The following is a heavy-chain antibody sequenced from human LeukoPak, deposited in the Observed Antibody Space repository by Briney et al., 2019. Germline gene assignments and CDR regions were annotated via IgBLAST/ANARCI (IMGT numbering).Heavy chain of an antibody. V-gene: IGHV1-69*13. J-gene: IGHJ4*02. CDR1: GGTFSSYA. D-gene: IGHD2-2*01. Sequence: ASVKVSCKASGGTFSSYAISWVRQAPGQGLEWMGGIIPIFGTANYAQKFQGRVTITADESTSTAYMELSSLRSEDTAVYYCARETGYCSSTSCYYIDYWGQGTLVTVSS. CDR2: IIPIFGTA. CDR3: ARETGYCSSTSCYYIDY.